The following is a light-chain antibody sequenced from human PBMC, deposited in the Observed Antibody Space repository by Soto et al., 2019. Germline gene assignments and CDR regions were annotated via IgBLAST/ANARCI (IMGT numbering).Light chain of an antibody. CDR1: TGAFGAYTS. CDR2: EVT. CDR3: SSFTTTSTLVV. J-gene: IGLJ3*02. Sequence: QSALTQPASVSGPLGKSTTIPGTETTGAFGAYTSVSWYQQHPGKAPNLMIYEVTNRPSGVSNRFSGFKSGNTASLTISGLQAEDEADYFCSSFTTTSTLVVFGGRTKLTVL. V-gene: IGLV2-14*01.